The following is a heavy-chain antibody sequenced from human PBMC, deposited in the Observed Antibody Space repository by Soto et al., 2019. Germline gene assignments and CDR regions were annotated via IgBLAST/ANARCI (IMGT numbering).Heavy chain of an antibody. Sequence: PGGSLRLSCAASGFTFSSYSMNWVRQAPGKGLEWVSYISSSSTIYYADSVKGRFTISRDNAKNSLYLQMNSLRDEDTAVYYCAXHPKXMIVVVMRRDWYFDLWGRGTLVTVSS. CDR2: ISSSSTI. J-gene: IGHJ2*01. CDR3: AXHPKXMIVVVMRRDWYFDL. V-gene: IGHV3-48*02. CDR1: GFTFSSYS. D-gene: IGHD3-22*01.